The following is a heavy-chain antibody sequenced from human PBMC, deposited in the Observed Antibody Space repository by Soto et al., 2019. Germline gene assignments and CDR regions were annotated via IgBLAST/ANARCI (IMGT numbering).Heavy chain of an antibody. CDR2: IYYSGNT. V-gene: IGHV4-30-4*01. J-gene: IGHJ6*02. D-gene: IGHD2-8*01. CDR1: GVSISSGDYY. CDR3: ARYTNFSPYYHGVDV. Sequence: QVQLQESGPGLVKPSQSVSLTCTVSGVSISSGDYYWSWIRQPPGTGLEWIGYIYYSGNTNYAPSLGSRLTISIDTSRNQFSLHLMSVTAADTAIYYCARYTNFSPYYHGVDVWGQGTTVTVSS.